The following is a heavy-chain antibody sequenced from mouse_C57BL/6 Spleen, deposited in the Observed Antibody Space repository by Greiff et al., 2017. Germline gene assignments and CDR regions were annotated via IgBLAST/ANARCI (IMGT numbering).Heavy chain of an antibody. CDR2: IDPNRGGT. V-gene: IGHV1-72*01. CDR1: GYTFTSYW. Sequence: QVQLKQPGAELVKPGASVKLSCKASGYTFTSYWMHWVKQRPGRGLEWIGRIDPNRGGTKYNEKFKSKATLTVDKPSSTAYMQLSSLTSEDSAVYYCAREGVLGYYFDYWGQGTTLTVSS. D-gene: IGHD4-1*01. J-gene: IGHJ2*01. CDR3: AREGVLGYYFDY.